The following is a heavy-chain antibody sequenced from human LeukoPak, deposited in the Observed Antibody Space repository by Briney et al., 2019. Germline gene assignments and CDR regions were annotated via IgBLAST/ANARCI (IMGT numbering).Heavy chain of an antibody. V-gene: IGHV1-69*05. Sequence: SVKVSCKASGGTFSSYAISWVRQAPGQGLEWMGRIIPIFGTANYAQKFQGRVTITTDESTSTAYMELCSLRSEDTAVYYCARDRGMYYYDSSGYYFDYWGQGTLVTVSS. J-gene: IGHJ4*02. D-gene: IGHD3-22*01. CDR1: GGTFSSYA. CDR2: IIPIFGTA. CDR3: ARDRGMYYYDSSGYYFDY.